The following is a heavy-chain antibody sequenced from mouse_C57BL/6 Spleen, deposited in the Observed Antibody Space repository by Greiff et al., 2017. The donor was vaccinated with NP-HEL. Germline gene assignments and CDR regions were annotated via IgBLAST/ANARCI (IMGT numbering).Heavy chain of an antibody. CDR1: GYTFTDYY. Sequence: EVQLQQSGPELVKPGASVKISCKASGYTFTDYYMNWVKQSHGKSLEWIGDINPNNGGTSYNQKFKGKATLTVDKSSSTAYMELRSLTSEDSAVYYCERYQLRLPYFDYWGQGTTLTVSS. CDR3: ERYQLRLPYFDY. J-gene: IGHJ2*01. CDR2: INPNNGGT. D-gene: IGHD3-2*02. V-gene: IGHV1-26*01.